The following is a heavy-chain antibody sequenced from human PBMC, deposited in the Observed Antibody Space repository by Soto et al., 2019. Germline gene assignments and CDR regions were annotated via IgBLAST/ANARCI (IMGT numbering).Heavy chain of an antibody. V-gene: IGHV3-53*01. D-gene: IGHD5-18*01. Sequence: EVQLVESGGGLIQPGGSLRLSCAASGFTVSSNYMSWVRQAPGKGLEWVSVIYSGGSTYYADSVKGRFTISRDNSKNTLYLQMNSLRAEDTAVEYCARVEADTAMAFDYWGQGTLVTVSS. CDR3: ARVEADTAMAFDY. J-gene: IGHJ4*02. CDR2: IYSGGST. CDR1: GFTVSSNY.